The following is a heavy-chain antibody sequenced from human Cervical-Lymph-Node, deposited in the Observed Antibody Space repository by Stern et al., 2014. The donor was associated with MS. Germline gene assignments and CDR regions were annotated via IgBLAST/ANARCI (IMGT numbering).Heavy chain of an antibody. CDR1: GGKFSSSFA. D-gene: IGHD4-17*01. CDR2: IIPILGLA. Sequence: VQLVQSGAEVKKPGSSVNVSCQASGGKFSSSFAVSGVRQAPGQGLEGVGRIIPILGLANYAQKFETRLPIPADRSTSTVYMALSSLTSDDTALYYCARGIVTNRPASTLHNLFDPWGQGTLVTVSS. CDR3: ARGIVTNRPASTLHNLFDP. J-gene: IGHJ5*02. V-gene: IGHV1-69*04.